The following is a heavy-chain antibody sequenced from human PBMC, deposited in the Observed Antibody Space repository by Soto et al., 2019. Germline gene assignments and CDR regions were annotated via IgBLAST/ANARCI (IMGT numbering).Heavy chain of an antibody. D-gene: IGHD6-19*01. CDR1: GGSISSSSYY. V-gene: IGHV4-39*01. J-gene: IGHJ4*02. Sequence: KTSETLSLTCTVSGGSISSSSYYWGWIRQPPGKGLEWIGSIYYSGSTYYNPSLKSRVTISVDTSKNQFSLKLSSVTAADTAVYYCARGPYSSGCYDYWGQGTLVTVSS. CDR2: IYYSGST. CDR3: ARGPYSSGCYDY.